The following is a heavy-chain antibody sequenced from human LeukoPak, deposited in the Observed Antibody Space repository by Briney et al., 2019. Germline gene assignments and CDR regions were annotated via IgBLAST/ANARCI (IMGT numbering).Heavy chain of an antibody. Sequence: SETLSLTCAVSGGSISSYYWSWIRQPPGKGLEWIGYIYYSGSTNYNPSLKSRVTISVDTSKNQFSLKLSSVTAADTAVYYCAREHIAVAGTGFDPWGQGTLVTVSS. CDR2: IYYSGST. CDR1: GGSISSYY. CDR3: AREHIAVAGTGFDP. V-gene: IGHV4-59*01. J-gene: IGHJ5*02. D-gene: IGHD6-19*01.